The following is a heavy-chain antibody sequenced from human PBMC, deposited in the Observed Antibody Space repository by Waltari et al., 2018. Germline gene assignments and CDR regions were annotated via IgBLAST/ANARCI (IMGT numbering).Heavy chain of an antibody. D-gene: IGHD3-10*01. J-gene: IGHJ4*02. Sequence: EVQLVESGGGLVKPGGSLRLSCAASGFTFSSYSMNWVRQAPGKGLEWVSSISSSSSYIYYADSVKGRFTSSRDNAKNSRYLQMNSLRAEDTAVYYCARGPMVRGVIIMGGYYCDYWGQGTLVTVSS. CDR1: GFTFSSYS. CDR3: ARGPMVRGVIIMGGYYCDY. CDR2: ISSSSSYI. V-gene: IGHV3-21*01.